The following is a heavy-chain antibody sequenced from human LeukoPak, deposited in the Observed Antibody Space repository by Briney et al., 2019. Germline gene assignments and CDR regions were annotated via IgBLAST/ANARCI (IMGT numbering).Heavy chain of an antibody. D-gene: IGHD2-15*01. J-gene: IGHJ4*02. CDR2: IKQDGSEK. V-gene: IGHV3-7*01. CDR1: GFTFTNYW. Sequence: GGALRLSCAASGFTFTNYWMNRVGQAPGKGLEGVARIKQDGSEKYYVESVKGRFTISRDNAKNSLYLQMDSPRAEDTAVYYCAREGFCSGGICSYDNWGQGTLVTVSS. CDR3: AREGFCSGGICSYDN.